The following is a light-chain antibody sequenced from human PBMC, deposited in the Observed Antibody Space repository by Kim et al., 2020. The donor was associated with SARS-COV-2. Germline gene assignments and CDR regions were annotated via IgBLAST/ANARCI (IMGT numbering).Light chain of an antibody. CDR1: SGHSDYT. J-gene: IGLJ3*02. CDR3: ETWDTKTRV. CDR2: LEGDGSY. Sequence: QPVLTQSSSASASLGSSVKLTCTLSSGHSDYTIAWHQQSPGKAPRFLMKLEGDGSYNVGSGVPDRFSGSSSGADRSLNIDNLQSEDEADYYCETWDTKTRVFGGGTQLTVL. V-gene: IGLV4-60*03.